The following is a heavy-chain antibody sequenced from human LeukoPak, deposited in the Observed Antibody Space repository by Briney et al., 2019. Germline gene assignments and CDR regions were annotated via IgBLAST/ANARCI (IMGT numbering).Heavy chain of an antibody. CDR3: AKERSSGWYYFDS. Sequence: GASVKVSCKASGGVFGNYTFNWVRQAPGQGLEWMGGIIPIFGTANYAQKFQGRVTITADESTSTAYMELSSLRSEDTAVYYCAKERSSGWYYFDSWGQGTLVTVSS. D-gene: IGHD6-19*01. J-gene: IGHJ4*02. CDR2: IIPIFGTA. CDR1: GGVFGNYT. V-gene: IGHV1-69*13.